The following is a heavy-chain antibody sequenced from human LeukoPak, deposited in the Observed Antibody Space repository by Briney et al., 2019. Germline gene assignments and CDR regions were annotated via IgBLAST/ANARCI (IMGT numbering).Heavy chain of an antibody. CDR3: TRDISAQIAATGNY. CDR2: INWNSASL. Sequence: GGSLRLSCAASGFSFDDFAMHWVRQAPGKGLEWVSGINWNSASLAYADSVKGRFTISRDNAKNSLHLQMNSVRTEDTALYYCTRDISAQIAATGNYWGQGVLVTVSS. D-gene: IGHD6-13*01. V-gene: IGHV3-9*01. CDR1: GFSFDDFA. J-gene: IGHJ4*02.